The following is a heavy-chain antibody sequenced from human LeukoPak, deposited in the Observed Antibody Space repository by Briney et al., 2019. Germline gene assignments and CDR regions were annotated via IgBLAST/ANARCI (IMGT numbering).Heavy chain of an antibody. CDR3: ARGRRYYDFWSGWYFDY. V-gene: IGHV1-8*03. CDR2: MNPNSGNT. CDR1: GYTFTNYD. D-gene: IGHD3-3*01. Sequence: ASVKASCKASGYTFTNYDINWVRQATGQGLEWMGWMNPNSGNTGYAQKFQGRVTITRNTSISTAYMELSSLRSEDTAVYYCARGRRYYDFWSGWYFDYWGQGTLVTVSS. J-gene: IGHJ4*02.